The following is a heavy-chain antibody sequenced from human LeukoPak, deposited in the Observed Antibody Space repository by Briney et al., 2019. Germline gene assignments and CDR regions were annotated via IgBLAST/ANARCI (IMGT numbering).Heavy chain of an antibody. CDR3: ARDIHSVAFDI. CDR2: IKQDGSEK. CDR1: GFTLSSYA. J-gene: IGHJ3*02. Sequence: GGSLRLSCAASGFTLSSYAMSWVRQAPGKGLERVANIKQDGSEKYYVDSVKGRFTISRDNAKNSLYLQMNSLRAEDTAVYYCARDIHSVAFDIWGQGTMVTVSS. V-gene: IGHV3-7*01.